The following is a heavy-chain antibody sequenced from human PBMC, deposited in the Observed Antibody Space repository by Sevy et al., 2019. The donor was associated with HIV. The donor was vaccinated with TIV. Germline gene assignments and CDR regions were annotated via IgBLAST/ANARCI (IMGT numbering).Heavy chain of an antibody. D-gene: IGHD1-1*01. J-gene: IGHJ6*02. CDR3: ARGDELNYYYYGMDV. CDR1: GDSVSSSSAA. V-gene: IGHV6-1*01. Sequence: SQTLSLTCAISGDSVSSSSAAWNWFRQSPSRGLEWLGRTYYRSKWYNNYAVSVKSRVTINPDTSENQFSLHLNSVTPEDTAVYFCARGDELNYYYYGMDVWGQGTTVTVSS. CDR2: TYYRSKWYN.